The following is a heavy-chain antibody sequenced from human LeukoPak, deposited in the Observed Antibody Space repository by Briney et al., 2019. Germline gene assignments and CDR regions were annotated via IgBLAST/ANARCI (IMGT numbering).Heavy chain of an antibody. Sequence: GGSLRLSCAASGFTFSSNGMNWVRQAPGKGLEWVSYISATGGTIYYADSVKGRFTISRDNAKNSLYLQMNSLRAEDTAVYYCAREYCSSTSCWDDYWGQGTLVTVSS. CDR3: AREYCSSTSCWDDY. CDR1: GFTFSSNG. V-gene: IGHV3-48*04. J-gene: IGHJ4*02. CDR2: ISATGGTI. D-gene: IGHD2-2*01.